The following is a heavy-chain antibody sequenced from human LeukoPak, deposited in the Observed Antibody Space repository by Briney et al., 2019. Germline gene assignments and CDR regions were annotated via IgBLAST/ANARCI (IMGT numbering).Heavy chain of an antibody. CDR2: INHSGST. CDR3: ASSGKERLFDY. J-gene: IGHJ4*02. Sequence: SETLSLTCAVYGGSFSGYYWSWIRQPPGKGLEWIGEINHSGSTNYNPSLKSRVTISVDTSKNQFSLKLSSVTAADTAVYYCASSGKERLFDYWGQGTLVTVSS. CDR1: GGSFSGYY. D-gene: IGHD3-10*01. V-gene: IGHV4-34*01.